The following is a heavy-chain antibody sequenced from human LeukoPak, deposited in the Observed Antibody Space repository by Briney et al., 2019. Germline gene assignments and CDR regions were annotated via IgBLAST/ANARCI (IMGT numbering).Heavy chain of an antibody. V-gene: IGHV4-59*01. Sequence: TSSETLSLTCTVSGGSISSYYWSWIRQPPGKGLEWIVYFFDSGSTDYNPSLKSRVTISVDRSRNHFSLKLSSVTAADTAVYYCARWYYDTSGRYFDYWGQGALVTVSS. CDR3: ARWYYDTSGRYFDY. CDR1: GGSISSYY. D-gene: IGHD3-22*01. J-gene: IGHJ4*02. CDR2: FFDSGST.